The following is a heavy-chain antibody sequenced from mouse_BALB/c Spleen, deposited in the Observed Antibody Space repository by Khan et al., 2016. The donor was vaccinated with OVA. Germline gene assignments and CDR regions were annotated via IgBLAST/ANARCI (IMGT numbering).Heavy chain of an antibody. Sequence: EVQLQESGPGLVKPSQSLSLTCSVTGYSITSGNSWNWIRQFPGNKLEWMGYISYDGSFNYNPSLKTRISITRDTSEHQFFLQLNSVTTEDTATYFCARRFYYSYWYFDVWGAGTTVTVSS. V-gene: IGHV3-6*02. D-gene: IGHD1-1*01. J-gene: IGHJ1*01. CDR3: ARRFYYSYWYFDV. CDR2: ISYDGSF. CDR1: GYSITSGNS.